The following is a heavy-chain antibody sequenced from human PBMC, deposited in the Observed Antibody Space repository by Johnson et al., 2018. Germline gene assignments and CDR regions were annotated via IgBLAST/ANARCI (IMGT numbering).Heavy chain of an antibody. Sequence: EVQLVESGGGLVQPGGSLRLSCAASGFTFSSYWMSWVRQAPGKGLEWVSYISSSGSTIYYADSVKGRFTISRDNAKNSLYLQMNSLRAEDTAVYYCARDSPGGGWPLDAFDIWGQGTMVTVSS. D-gene: IGHD6-19*01. CDR1: GFTFSSYW. V-gene: IGHV3-48*04. CDR3: ARDSPGGGWPLDAFDI. J-gene: IGHJ3*02. CDR2: ISSSGSTI.